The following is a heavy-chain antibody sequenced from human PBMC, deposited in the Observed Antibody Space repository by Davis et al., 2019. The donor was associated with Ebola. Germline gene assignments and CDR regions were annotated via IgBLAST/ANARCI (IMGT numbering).Heavy chain of an antibody. D-gene: IGHD4-17*01. Sequence: GESLKISCAASGFTFSSYAMSWVRQAPGKGLEWVSAISGSGGSTYYADSVKGRFTISRDNSKNTLYLQMNSLRAEDTAVYYCAKPAYDYGDYVGDYWGQGTLVTVSS. J-gene: IGHJ4*02. CDR1: GFTFSSYA. CDR2: ISGSGGST. V-gene: IGHV3-23*01. CDR3: AKPAYDYGDYVGDY.